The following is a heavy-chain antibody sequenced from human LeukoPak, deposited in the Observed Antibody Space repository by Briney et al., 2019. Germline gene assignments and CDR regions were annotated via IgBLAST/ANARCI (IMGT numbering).Heavy chain of an antibody. CDR3: AKDLGAWNSGWYKDY. Sequence: PGGSLRLSCAASGFTFSSYSMNWVRQAPGKGLEWVSSISSSSSYIYYADSVKGRFTISRDNAKNSLYLQMNSLRAEDTALYYCAKDLGAWNSGWYKDYWGQGTLVTVSS. D-gene: IGHD6-13*01. CDR2: ISSSSSYI. V-gene: IGHV3-21*04. J-gene: IGHJ4*02. CDR1: GFTFSSYS.